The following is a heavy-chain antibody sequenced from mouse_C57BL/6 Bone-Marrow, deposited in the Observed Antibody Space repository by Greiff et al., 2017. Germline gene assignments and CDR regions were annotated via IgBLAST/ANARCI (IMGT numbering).Heavy chain of an antibody. D-gene: IGHD1-1*01. V-gene: IGHV1-81*01. CDR2: IYPRSGNT. Sequence: QVQLKQSGAELARPGASVKLSCKASGYTFTSYGISWVKQRTGQGLEWIGEIYPRSGNTYYNEKFKGKATLTADKSSSTAYMELRSLTSEDSAVYFCARPLLRFYGYYAMDYWGQGTSVTVSS. CDR3: ARPLLRFYGYYAMDY. CDR1: GYTFTSYG. J-gene: IGHJ4*01.